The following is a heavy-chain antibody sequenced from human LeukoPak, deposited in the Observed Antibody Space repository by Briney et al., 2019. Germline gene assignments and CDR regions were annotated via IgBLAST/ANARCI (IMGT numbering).Heavy chain of an antibody. Sequence: PSQTLSLTCAISGYSVSSNSAAWDWIRQSPSRGLEGLGRTYYRYKWYNDYAVSVESRITINPDTSKNQFSLKLDSVTEIDTAMYYCARYQAVAANRGAFDIWGQGTMVTVSS. V-gene: IGHV6-1*01. J-gene: IGHJ3*02. CDR3: ARYQAVAANRGAFDI. CDR2: TYYRYKWYN. CDR1: GYSVSSNSAA. D-gene: IGHD6-19*01.